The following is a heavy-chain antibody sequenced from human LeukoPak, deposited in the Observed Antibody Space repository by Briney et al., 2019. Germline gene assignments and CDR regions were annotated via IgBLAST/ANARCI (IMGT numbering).Heavy chain of an antibody. CDR2: IYYSGST. V-gene: IGHV4-59*01. CDR1: GGSISSYY. D-gene: IGHD3-22*01. Sequence: SETLSLTCTVSGGSISSYYWSWIRQPPGKGLEWIGYIYYSGSTNYNPSLKSRVTISVDTSKNQFSLKLSSVTAADTAVYYCARGRYYYDTPAASFDYWGQGTLVTVSS. J-gene: IGHJ4*02. CDR3: ARGRYYYDTPAASFDY.